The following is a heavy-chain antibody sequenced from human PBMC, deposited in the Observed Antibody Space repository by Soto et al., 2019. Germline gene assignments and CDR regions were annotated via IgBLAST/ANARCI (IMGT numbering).Heavy chain of an antibody. Sequence: EVQLVESGGGLVQRGGSLRLSCAASGFTFSSYWMTWVRQAPGKGLEWVANLKQDGSEKYYVDSVKGRFTISRDNAKNSLYLQMNSLRAEDTAVYYCVKTAEWLSPWARTYYFDYWGQGTLVTVSS. V-gene: IGHV3-7*01. D-gene: IGHD3-3*01. CDR1: GFTFSSYW. CDR2: LKQDGSEK. CDR3: VKTAEWLSPWARTYYFDY. J-gene: IGHJ4*02.